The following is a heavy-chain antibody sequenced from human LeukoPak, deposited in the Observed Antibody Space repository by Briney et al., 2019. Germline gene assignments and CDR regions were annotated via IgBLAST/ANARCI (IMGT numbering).Heavy chain of an antibody. CDR2: ISASGGST. V-gene: IGHV3-23*01. D-gene: IGHD5-12*01. CDR1: GFTFSSSA. J-gene: IGHJ3*02. Sequence: QTGGSLRLSCAASGFTFSSSAMSWVRQVPGKGLEWVSGISASGGSTYYADSVKGRFTISRDNSKNTLYLQMNSLRAEDTAIYYCAKDTGYVPDAFEIWGQGTMVTVSS. CDR3: AKDTGYVPDAFEI.